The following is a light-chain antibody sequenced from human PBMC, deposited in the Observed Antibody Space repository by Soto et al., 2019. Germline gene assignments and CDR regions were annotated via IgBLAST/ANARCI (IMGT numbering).Light chain of an antibody. Sequence: DIQMTQPPSSLSASVGDRVTITCRASQSISNYLNWYQQKPGKAPKLLIYAASSLQSGVPSRFSGSGSGTDFTLTISSLQPEDFATYFCQQSYSTPPVTFGPGTKVDIK. CDR3: QQSYSTPPVT. CDR2: AAS. CDR1: QSISNY. V-gene: IGKV1-39*01. J-gene: IGKJ3*01.